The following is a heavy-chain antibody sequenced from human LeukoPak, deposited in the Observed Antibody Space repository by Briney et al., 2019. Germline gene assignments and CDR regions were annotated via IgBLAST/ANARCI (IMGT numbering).Heavy chain of an antibody. CDR2: INSDGSST. D-gene: IGHD6-19*01. Sequence: GGSLRLSCTASGFTFSSYWMHWVRQAPGKGLVWVSRINSDGSSTSYADSVKGRFTISRDNAKNTLYLQMNSLRAEDTAVYYCARGPAGWLGFGCWGQGTLVTVSS. V-gene: IGHV3-74*01. J-gene: IGHJ4*02. CDR1: GFTFSSYW. CDR3: ARGPAGWLGFGC.